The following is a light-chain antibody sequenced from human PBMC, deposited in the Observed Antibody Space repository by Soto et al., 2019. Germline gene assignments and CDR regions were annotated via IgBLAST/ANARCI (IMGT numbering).Light chain of an antibody. J-gene: IGKJ1*01. CDR1: QSISSY. CDR3: QQSYSTPQT. CDR2: AAS. Sequence: DIQMTQSPSSLSASVGDRVTITCRASQSISSYFNWYQQKPGKAPKLLIYAASSLRSGVPSRFSGSGSGTDFTLTISSLQPEDFATYYCQQSYSTPQTFGQGTKVDIK. V-gene: IGKV1-39*01.